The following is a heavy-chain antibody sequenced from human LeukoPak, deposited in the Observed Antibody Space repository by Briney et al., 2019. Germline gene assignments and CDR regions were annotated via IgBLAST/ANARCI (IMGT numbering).Heavy chain of an antibody. CDR1: GGSISSYY. Sequence: SETLSLTCTVSGGSISSYYWSWIRQPPGKGLEWVGYIYYSGRTNYNPSLKSRVTISVDTSKNQFSLKLSSVTAADTAVYYCAIDKMGGGAEFWGQGTLVTVSS. CDR2: IYYSGRT. J-gene: IGHJ4*02. V-gene: IGHV4-59*01. CDR3: AIDKMGGGAEF. D-gene: IGHD2-21*01.